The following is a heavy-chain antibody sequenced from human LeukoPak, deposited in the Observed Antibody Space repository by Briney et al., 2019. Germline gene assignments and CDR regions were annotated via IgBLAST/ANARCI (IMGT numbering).Heavy chain of an antibody. CDR2: ISGSGGST. CDR1: GFAFSSYA. J-gene: IGHJ4*02. CDR3: AKDFVLLGATGATFFDY. D-gene: IGHD1-26*01. V-gene: IGHV3-23*01. Sequence: PGGSLRLSCAASGFAFSSYAMGWVRQAPGKGLEWVSAISGSGGSTYYADSVKGRFTISRDNSKNTLYLQMNSLRAEDTAVYYCAKDFVLLGATGATFFDYWGQGTLVTVSS.